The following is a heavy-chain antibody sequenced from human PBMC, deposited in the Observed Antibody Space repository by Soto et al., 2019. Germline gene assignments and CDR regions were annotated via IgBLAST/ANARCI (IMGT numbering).Heavy chain of an antibody. Sequence: QVQLVQSGAEVREPGSSVKVSCKASEGSFSTHGISWVRQAPGQGLEWMGGIIPIFGTAGYPQKFQGRLTMTADMSTSTAYMELTCLTSEDTAVYYCARDRFSSPGWFDYWGQGTLVTVSS. CDR3: ARDRFSSPGWFDY. CDR2: IIPIFGTA. V-gene: IGHV1-69*06. D-gene: IGHD6-13*01. CDR1: EGSFSTHG. J-gene: IGHJ4*02.